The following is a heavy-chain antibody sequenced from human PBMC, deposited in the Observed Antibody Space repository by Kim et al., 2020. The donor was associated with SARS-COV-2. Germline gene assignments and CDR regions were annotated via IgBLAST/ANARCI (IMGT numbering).Heavy chain of an antibody. V-gene: IGHV1-2*02. D-gene: IGHD2-2*03. Sequence: ASVKVSCKASGYTFTGYYMHWVRQAPGQGLEWMGWINPNSGGTNYAQKFQGRVTMTRDTSISTAYMELSRLRSDDTAVYYCARDRSRAGYCSSTSCTYPVWYFDLWGRGTLVTVSS. CDR1: GYTFTGYY. CDR2: INPNSGGT. CDR3: ARDRSRAGYCSSTSCTYPVWYFDL. J-gene: IGHJ2*01.